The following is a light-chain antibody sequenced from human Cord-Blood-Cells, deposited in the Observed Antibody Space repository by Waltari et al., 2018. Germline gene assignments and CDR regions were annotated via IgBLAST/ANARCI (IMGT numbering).Light chain of an antibody. Sequence: EIVLTQTPATPSVSPGDRATLSCRASQSFSSNLAWYQKKPCQAPRLLIYGASTRATGIPARFSGSGYGTEFTLTISSLQSEDFAVYYCQQYNNWPPATFGQGTKVEIK. CDR3: QQYNNWPPAT. CDR1: QSFSSN. J-gene: IGKJ1*01. V-gene: IGKV3-15*01. CDR2: GAS.